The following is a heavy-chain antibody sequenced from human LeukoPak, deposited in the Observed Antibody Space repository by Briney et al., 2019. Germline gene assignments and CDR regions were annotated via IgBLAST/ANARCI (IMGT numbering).Heavy chain of an antibody. CDR3: AREYMRTYGDVVR. J-gene: IGHJ4*02. D-gene: IGHD4-17*01. CDR1: GGTFSSYA. CDR2: IIPIFGTA. V-gene: IGHV1-69*13. Sequence: ASVKVSCKASGGTFSSYAISWVRQAPGQGLEWMGGIIPIFGTANYAQKFQGRVTITADESTSTAYMELSSLRSEDTAVYYCAREYMRTYGDVVRWGQGTLVAVSS.